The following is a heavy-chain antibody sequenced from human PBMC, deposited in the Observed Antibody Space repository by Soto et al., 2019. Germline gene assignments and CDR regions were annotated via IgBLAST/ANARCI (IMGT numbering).Heavy chain of an antibody. CDR1: GFTFSSCG. V-gene: IGHV3-30*18. J-gene: IGHJ4*02. CDR2: ISYDGSNK. D-gene: IGHD6-19*01. Sequence: QVQLVESGGGVVQPGRSLRLSCAASGFTFSSCGMHWVRQAPGKGLEWVAVISYDGSNKYYADCVKGRFTISRDSSKNTLYLQMNRLRIEDTAVYYCAKERSGYSTGWYVGATIGYWGQGTLVTVSS. CDR3: AKERSGYSTGWYVGATIGY.